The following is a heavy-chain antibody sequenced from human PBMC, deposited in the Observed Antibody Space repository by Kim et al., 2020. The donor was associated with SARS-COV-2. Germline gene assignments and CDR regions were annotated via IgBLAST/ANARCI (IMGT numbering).Heavy chain of an antibody. D-gene: IGHD6-19*01. Sequence: SETLSLTCAVYGGSFSGYYWSWIRQPPGKGLEWIGEINHSGSTNYNPSLKSRVTISVDTSKNQFSLKLSSVTAADTAVYYCARGGGGWYPWARLVDPWGQGTLVTVSS. CDR3: ARGGGGWYPWARLVDP. J-gene: IGHJ5*02. CDR1: GGSFSGYY. V-gene: IGHV4-34*01. CDR2: INHSGST.